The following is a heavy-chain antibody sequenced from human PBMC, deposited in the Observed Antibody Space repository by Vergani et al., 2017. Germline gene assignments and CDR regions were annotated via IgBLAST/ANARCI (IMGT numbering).Heavy chain of an antibody. V-gene: IGHV3-23*01. J-gene: IGHJ4*02. CDR1: GFTFSSYA. CDR3: AKVLGNSWSPFDY. CDR2: ISGSGRTT. Sequence: EVQLLESGGGLVQPGGSLRLSCAASGFTFSSYAMSWVRQAPGRGLEWVSSISGSGRTTNHADSVKGRFTISRDNSKNTLYMQRNNLRADDTAVYFCAKVLGNSWSPFDYWGQGTLVTVSS. D-gene: IGHD6-13*01.